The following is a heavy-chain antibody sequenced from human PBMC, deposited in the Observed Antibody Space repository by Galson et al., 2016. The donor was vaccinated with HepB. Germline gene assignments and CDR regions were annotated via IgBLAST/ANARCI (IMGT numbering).Heavy chain of an antibody. D-gene: IGHD7-27*01. CDR1: GFTFSSYW. CDR2: VNSDASSA. J-gene: IGHJ4*02. V-gene: IGHV3-74*01. CDR3: ARGINWGIDS. Sequence: SLRLSCAASGFTFSSYWMHWVRQAPGKGLVWVSRVNSDASSASYADSVKGRLTISRDNAKNTQYLQMNSLRVEDTAMYYCARGINWGIDSWGQGTLVTVSS.